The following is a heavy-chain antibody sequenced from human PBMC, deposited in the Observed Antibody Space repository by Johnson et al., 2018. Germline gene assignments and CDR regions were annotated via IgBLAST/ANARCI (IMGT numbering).Heavy chain of an antibody. CDR1: GYTFTSYE. Sequence: QVQLVESGAEVREPGASVKVSCKASGYTFTSYEINWVRQATGQGLEWMGWMNPNSGNTDYAQNFQDRVTMTRNSSITTAYMELSSLRSEDTAVYYCARLGALPDFYYGMDVWGQGTTVTVSS. CDR2: MNPNSGNT. J-gene: IGHJ6*02. CDR3: ARLGALPDFYYGMDV. D-gene: IGHD3-16*01. V-gene: IGHV1-8*01.